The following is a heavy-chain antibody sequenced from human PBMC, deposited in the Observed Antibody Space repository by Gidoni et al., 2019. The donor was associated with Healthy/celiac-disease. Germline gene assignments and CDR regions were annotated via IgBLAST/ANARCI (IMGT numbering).Heavy chain of an antibody. CDR1: GYTFTGYY. D-gene: IGHD1-26*01. V-gene: IGHV1-2*02. J-gene: IGHJ4*02. Sequence: QVQLVQSGAEVKKPGASVTVSCKASGYTFTGYYMHWVRQCPGQGLEWMGWINTNSGGTNYEKKCQGRVTMTRDTSISTAYMELSRLRADDTAVYYCARESGSYYFDYWGQGTLVTVSS. CDR3: ARESGSYYFDY. CDR2: INTNSGGT.